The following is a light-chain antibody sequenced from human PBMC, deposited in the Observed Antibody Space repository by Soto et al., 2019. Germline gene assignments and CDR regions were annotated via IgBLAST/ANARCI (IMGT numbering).Light chain of an antibody. J-gene: IGKJ4*01. V-gene: IGKV3-20*01. CDR3: QQYGSSPLFT. CDR1: QSVSSSY. Sequence: EIVLTQSPGTLSLSPGERATLSCRASQSVSSSYLAWYQQKPGRAPRLLIYGASSRATGIPDRFSGSGSGTDFTLTISRLEPEDFAVYYCQQYGSSPLFTFGGGTKVEIK. CDR2: GAS.